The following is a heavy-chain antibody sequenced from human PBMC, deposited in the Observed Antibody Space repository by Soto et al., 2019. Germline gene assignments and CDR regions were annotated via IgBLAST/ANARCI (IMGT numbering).Heavy chain of an antibody. CDR3: ERLYLEGLLFGRDV. V-gene: IGHV3-53*01. Sequence: GGSLRLSCAASGFTVSSNYMSWVRPAPGEGLEWGSVIYSGGSTYYADSLGGRFNLSRDNSKKTLYFQMNNPRAEETAVDYCERLYLEGLLFGRDVGGQGTTVTVSS. CDR1: GFTVSSNY. J-gene: IGHJ6*02. CDR2: IYSGGST. D-gene: IGHD3-3*01.